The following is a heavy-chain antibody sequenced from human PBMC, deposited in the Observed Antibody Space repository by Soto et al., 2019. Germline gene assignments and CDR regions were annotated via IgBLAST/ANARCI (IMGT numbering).Heavy chain of an antibody. CDR1: GITFSDYA. V-gene: IGHV3-23*01. J-gene: IGHJ5*02. CDR3: ANGRFLEWLLPDNWFDP. CDR2: ISGGGAST. D-gene: IGHD3-3*01. Sequence: GGSLRLSCAASGITFSDYAMNWVRQAPGKGLEWVSAISGGGASTYYADSVKGRFTISRDNSKNTLYLQMNSLRAEDTAVYYCANGRFLEWLLPDNWFDPWGQGTLVTVSS.